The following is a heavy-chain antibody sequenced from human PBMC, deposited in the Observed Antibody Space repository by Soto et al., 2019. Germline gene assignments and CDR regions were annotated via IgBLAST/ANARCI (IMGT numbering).Heavy chain of an antibody. CDR1: GFIFSSFG. J-gene: IGHJ4*02. Sequence: PGGSLRLSCAASGFIFSSFGMHWVRQAPGKGLEWVAHIWYDGSNTYYADSVKGRFTISRDSSRNTLHLQMNSLRAEDTAVYHCVRDLLGSGGHFDYWGQGTPVTVSS. CDR3: VRDLLGSGGHFDY. CDR2: IWYDGSNT. D-gene: IGHD7-27*01. V-gene: IGHV3-33*01.